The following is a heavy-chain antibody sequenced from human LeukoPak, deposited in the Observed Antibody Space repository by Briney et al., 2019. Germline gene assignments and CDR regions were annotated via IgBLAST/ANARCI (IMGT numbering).Heavy chain of an antibody. D-gene: IGHD6-13*01. Sequence: GGSLRLSCAASGFTFSSYSMNWVRQAPGKGLEWVSSITSSSDYIYYAESVKGRFTISRDNAKNSLYLQMNSLKTEDTAVYYCTYSPGYSSSWLDYYYYMDVWGKGTTVTISS. CDR3: TYSPGYSSSWLDYYYYMDV. V-gene: IGHV3-21*03. CDR1: GFTFSSYS. CDR2: ITSSSDYI. J-gene: IGHJ6*03.